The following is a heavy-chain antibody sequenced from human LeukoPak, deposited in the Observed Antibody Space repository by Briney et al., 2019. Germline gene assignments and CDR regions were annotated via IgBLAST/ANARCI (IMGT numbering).Heavy chain of an antibody. J-gene: IGHJ4*02. CDR3: AREGYYYDSSGYYQYYYFDY. Sequence: GGSLRLSCAASGFTFSSYAMSWVRQAPGKGLEWVSAISASGGSTNYADSVKGRFTISRDNAKNSLYLQMNSLRAEDTAVYYCAREGYYYDSSGYYQYYYFDYWGQGTLVTVSS. CDR1: GFTFSSYA. V-gene: IGHV3-23*01. D-gene: IGHD3-22*01. CDR2: ISASGGST.